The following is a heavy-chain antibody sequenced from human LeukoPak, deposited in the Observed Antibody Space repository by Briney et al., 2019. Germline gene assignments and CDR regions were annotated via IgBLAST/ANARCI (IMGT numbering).Heavy chain of an antibody. D-gene: IGHD3-10*01. Sequence: GGSLRLSCAASGFTFSSYEMNWVRQAPGKGLEWVSYISSSGSTIYYADSVKGRFTISRDNAKNSLYLQMNSLRAEDTAVYYCAGSTLLWFGEKSWGQGTLVTVSS. CDR3: AGSTLLWFGEKS. CDR2: ISSSGSTI. V-gene: IGHV3-48*03. J-gene: IGHJ5*02. CDR1: GFTFSSYE.